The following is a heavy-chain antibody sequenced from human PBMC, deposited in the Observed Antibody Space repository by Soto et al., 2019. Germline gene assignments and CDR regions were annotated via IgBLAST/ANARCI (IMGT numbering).Heavy chain of an antibody. V-gene: IGHV3-33*01. CDR2: IWHDGNNK. D-gene: IGHD1-26*01. CDR3: ASDLVGASDSYGLDV. CDR1: GFTFSNYG. Sequence: GGSLRLSCAASGFTFSNYGMHWVRQAPGKGLKWVAIIWHDGNNKYYADSVRGRFIISRDNSKNRLYLQMNSLRAEDTAVYYCASDLVGASDSYGLDVWGQGTPVTVPS. J-gene: IGHJ6*02.